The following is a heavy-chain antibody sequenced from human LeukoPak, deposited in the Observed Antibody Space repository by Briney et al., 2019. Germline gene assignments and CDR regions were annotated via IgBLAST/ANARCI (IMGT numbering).Heavy chain of an antibody. Sequence: GGSLRLSCAASGFTFSSSAMHWVRQAPGKGLECVAFIQSDGSYKHYSDSVKGRFTISRDNSKNMLYLEMNSLRVVDTGVYYCATHCSGTTCHRDYWGQGTLVTVSS. J-gene: IGHJ4*02. V-gene: IGHV3-30*02. CDR2: IQSDGSYK. CDR1: GFTFSSSA. D-gene: IGHD2-2*01. CDR3: ATHCSGTTCHRDY.